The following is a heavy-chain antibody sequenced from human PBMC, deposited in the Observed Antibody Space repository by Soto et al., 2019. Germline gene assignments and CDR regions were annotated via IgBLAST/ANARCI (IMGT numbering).Heavy chain of an antibody. CDR2: VYYRGRS. D-gene: IGHD4-17*01. V-gene: IGHV4-39*01. CDR1: GGPVTNSSYY. Sequence: SETLSLTCTVSGGPVTNSSYYWVWIRQSPGKGLEWIGSVYYRGRSYSKSSVKSRVTISVDTSKNRFSLSLNSVTASDTAVYFCVSQRTTVPTQAYFDYWGPGALVTVSS. J-gene: IGHJ4*02. CDR3: VSQRTTVPTQAYFDY.